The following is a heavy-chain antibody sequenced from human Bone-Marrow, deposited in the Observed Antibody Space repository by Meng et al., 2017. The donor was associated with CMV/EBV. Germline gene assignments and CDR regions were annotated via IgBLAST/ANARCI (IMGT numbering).Heavy chain of an antibody. V-gene: IGHV3-48*01. D-gene: IGHD2/OR15-2a*01. CDR1: GFTFSSYA. J-gene: IGHJ6*02. Sequence: GESLKISCAASGFTFSSYAMHWVRQAPGKGLEWVSYISSSGSTIYYADSVKGRFTISRDNSKNTLYLQMNSLRAEDTAVYYCASQYYYYGMDVWGHGTTVTVSS. CDR3: ASQYYYYGMDV. CDR2: ISSSGSTI.